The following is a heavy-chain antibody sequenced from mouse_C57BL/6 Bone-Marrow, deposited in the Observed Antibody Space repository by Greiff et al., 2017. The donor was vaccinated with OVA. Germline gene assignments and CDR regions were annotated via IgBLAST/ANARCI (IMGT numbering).Heavy chain of an antibody. J-gene: IGHJ3*01. CDR2: IDPENGDT. Sequence: VQLQQSGAELVRPGASVKLSCTASGFNIKDDYMHWVKQRPEQGLEWIGWIDPENGDTEYASKFQGKATITADTSSNTAYLQLSSLTSEDTAVYCCTTTVVATPAWFAYWGQGTLVTVSA. D-gene: IGHD1-1*01. CDR1: GFNIKDDY. CDR3: TTTVVATPAWFAY. V-gene: IGHV14-4*01.